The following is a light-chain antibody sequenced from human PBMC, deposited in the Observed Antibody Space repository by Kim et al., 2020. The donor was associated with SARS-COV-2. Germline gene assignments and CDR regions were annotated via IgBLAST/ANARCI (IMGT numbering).Light chain of an antibody. J-gene: IGKJ2*01. V-gene: IGKV3D-15*01. CDR1: QSLSSN. CDR3: QQYNNWPMYT. CDR2: GAS. Sequence: EIVMTQSPATLSVSPGERATLSCRASQSLSSNLAWYQQKPGQAPRLLMYGASTRATGIPARFSGSGSGTEFSLTISSRQSEDFAVYYCQQYNNWPMYTFGQGTKLEI.